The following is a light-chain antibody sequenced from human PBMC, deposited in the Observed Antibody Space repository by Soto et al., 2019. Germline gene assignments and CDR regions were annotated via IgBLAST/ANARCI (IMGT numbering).Light chain of an antibody. CDR2: AAS. Sequence: DLQLTQSPSWLSQSXSHGITISXXASQSIGSNLNWYQQKPGKAPKLLIFAASSLQSGVPSRFSGSRSGPDFTLTISSLQPEDFATYYCQQSYSSPPTFGQGTKVDNK. CDR1: QSIGSN. J-gene: IGKJ1*01. CDR3: QQSYSSPPT. V-gene: IGKV1-39*01.